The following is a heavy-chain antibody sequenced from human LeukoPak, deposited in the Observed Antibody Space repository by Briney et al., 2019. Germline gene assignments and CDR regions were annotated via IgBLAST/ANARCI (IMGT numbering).Heavy chain of an antibody. J-gene: IGHJ6*02. CDR3: ARDYDFWFLMDV. D-gene: IGHD3-3*01. CDR1: GYTFTGYY. V-gene: IGHV1-2*02. CDR2: INPNSGGT. Sequence: ASVKVSCKASGYTFTGYYMHWVRQAPGQGLEWMGWINPNSGGTNYAQKFQGRVTMTRDTSISTAYMELSRLRSDDTAVYYCARDYDFWFLMDVWGQGTTVAVPS.